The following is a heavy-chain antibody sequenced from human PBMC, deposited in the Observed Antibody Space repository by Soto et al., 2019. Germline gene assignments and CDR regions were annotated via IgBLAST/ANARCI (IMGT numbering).Heavy chain of an antibody. J-gene: IGHJ5*01. Sequence: GESLKISCQLSGYNFTTYWLTWVRQMPGKGLEWMGRIDPSDSYTNYNPSFQGNVAISADKSISTAYLQWSSLTASDTALYYCAKGSLGGSYTLDSWGQGTLVTVSS. CDR2: IDPSDSYT. V-gene: IGHV5-10-1*01. D-gene: IGHD1-26*01. CDR3: AKGSLGGSYTLDS. CDR1: GYNFTTYW.